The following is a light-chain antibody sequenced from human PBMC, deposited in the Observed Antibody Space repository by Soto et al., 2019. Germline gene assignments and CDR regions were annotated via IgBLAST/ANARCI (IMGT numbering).Light chain of an antibody. CDR1: QSVSSY. Sequence: EIVLTQSPATLSLSPGERATLSCRASQSVSSYLAWYQQKPGQAPRLLIYDASNRATGIPARFSGRGSGTDFTLTICSLEPEGFAVYYCQQRSNWPPLFTFGPGTKVDIK. V-gene: IGKV3-11*01. CDR3: QQRSNWPPLFT. J-gene: IGKJ3*01. CDR2: DAS.